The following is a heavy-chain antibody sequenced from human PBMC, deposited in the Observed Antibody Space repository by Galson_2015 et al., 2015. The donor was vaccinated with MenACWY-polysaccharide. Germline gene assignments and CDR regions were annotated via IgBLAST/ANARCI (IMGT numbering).Heavy chain of an antibody. D-gene: IGHD6-13*01. Sequence: SLRLSCAASGFTFSSYPMNWVRQAPGKGLEWVSAISGSSVTTYYADSVKGRFTISRDNSKNTLYLQMNSLRAEDTAVYYCAKPQQLVFRAFDIWGQGTMVTVSS. J-gene: IGHJ3*02. CDR3: AKPQQLVFRAFDI. CDR1: GFTFSSYP. V-gene: IGHV3-23*01. CDR2: ISGSSVTT.